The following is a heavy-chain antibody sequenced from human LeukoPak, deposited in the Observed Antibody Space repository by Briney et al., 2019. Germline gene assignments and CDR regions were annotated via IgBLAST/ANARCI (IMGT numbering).Heavy chain of an antibody. CDR3: ARDRVSGPTGFDY. V-gene: IGHV1-2*06. Sequence: ASVKVSCKASGYTFTDFYMHWVRQAPGQGLEWMGRINPNTGGTDYSQKFQGRVTMTRDTSISTAYVELSSLRSDDTAVYYCARDRVSGPTGFDYWGQGTLVTVSS. CDR2: INPNTGGT. CDR1: GYTFTDFY. D-gene: IGHD6-19*01. J-gene: IGHJ4*02.